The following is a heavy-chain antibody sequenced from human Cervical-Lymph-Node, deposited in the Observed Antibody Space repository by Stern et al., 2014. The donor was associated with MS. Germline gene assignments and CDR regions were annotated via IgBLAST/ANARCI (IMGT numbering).Heavy chain of an antibody. J-gene: IGHJ3*01. V-gene: IGHV4-39*01. CDR2: IYYSGST. D-gene: IGHD6-13*01. CDR3: ARRTLHSSSWYDDAFDL. Sequence: QLQLQESGPGLVKPSETLSLTCSVTGGSITSITYYWGWIRQPPGGGLEWIGSIYYSGSTYYNPSLKSRVTMSVDTSKNPFSLKLPSVTAADTAVYYCARRTLHSSSWYDDAFDLWGQGTMVTVSS. CDR1: GGSITSITYY.